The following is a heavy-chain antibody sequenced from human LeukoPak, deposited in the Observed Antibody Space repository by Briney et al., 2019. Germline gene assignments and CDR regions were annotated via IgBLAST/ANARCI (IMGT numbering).Heavy chain of an antibody. Sequence: ASVKVSCKLSGYTLAELFIHWVRQVPGKGLEWMGGFDPEDGDTFFAQKFQGRVTMTEDTSTDTAYMELSSLRYEDTAVYYCATQDVDPTMGTGGYSDAFDVWGQGTLVTVSS. CDR3: ATQDVDPTMGTGGYSDAFDV. J-gene: IGHJ3*01. CDR2: FDPEDGDT. CDR1: GYTLAELF. D-gene: IGHD5-18*01. V-gene: IGHV1-24*01.